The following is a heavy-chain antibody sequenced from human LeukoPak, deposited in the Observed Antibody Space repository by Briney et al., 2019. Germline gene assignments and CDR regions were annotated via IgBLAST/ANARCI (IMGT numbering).Heavy chain of an antibody. V-gene: IGHV3-23*01. CDR1: GFTFSNYD. J-gene: IGHJ4*02. Sequence: GGSLRLSCAASGFTFSNYDMSWVRQAPGKGLQWVSTISTTGADTYYAGSVKGRFTISRDNSKSTLYLQMNSLRVEDTAVYYCAKDRSGFGASDYWGQGTLVTVSS. CDR2: ISTTGADT. CDR3: AKDRSGFGASDY. D-gene: IGHD3-10*01.